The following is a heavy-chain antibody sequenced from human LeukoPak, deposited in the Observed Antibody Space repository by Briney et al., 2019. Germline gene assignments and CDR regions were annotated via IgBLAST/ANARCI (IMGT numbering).Heavy chain of an antibody. D-gene: IGHD1-26*01. Sequence: PGGSLRLSCAASGFSFSSYEMNWVRQAPGKGLEWVSYISSSGSTVYYADSVKGRFTISRDNTKNSLYLQMNSLRAEDTATYYCARSYSVSYYRYWGQGTLVTVSS. CDR2: ISSSGSTV. CDR3: ARSYSVSYYRY. V-gene: IGHV3-48*03. CDR1: GFSFSSYE. J-gene: IGHJ4*02.